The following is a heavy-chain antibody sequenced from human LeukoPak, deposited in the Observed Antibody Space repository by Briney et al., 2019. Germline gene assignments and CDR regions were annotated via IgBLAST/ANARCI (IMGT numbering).Heavy chain of an antibody. CDR1: GDSVSTNSAA. CDR2: TYYRSKLYN. V-gene: IGHV6-1*01. Sequence: SQTLSLTCAISGDSVSTNSAAWNWLRQSPPRGLERLGRTYYRSKLYNDYAVSVKSRITINPDTSKNQFSLQLNSVTPEDTAVYYCARDWYSSGWYRFDYWDQGTLVTVSS. J-gene: IGHJ4*02. D-gene: IGHD6-19*01. CDR3: ARDWYSSGWYRFDY.